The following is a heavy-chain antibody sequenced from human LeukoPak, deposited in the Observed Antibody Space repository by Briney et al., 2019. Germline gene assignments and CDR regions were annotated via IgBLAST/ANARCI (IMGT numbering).Heavy chain of an antibody. CDR3: ARDYSVAGLGFDY. V-gene: IGHV3-33*01. J-gene: IGHJ4*02. CDR2: IWYDGSNK. CDR1: GFTFSSYG. Sequence: GGSLRLSCAASGFTFSSYGMHWVRQAPGKGLEWVAVIWYDGSNKYYADSVKGRFTISRDNSKNTLYLQMNSLRAEDTAVYYCARDYSVAGLGFDYWGQGTLVTVSS. D-gene: IGHD6-19*01.